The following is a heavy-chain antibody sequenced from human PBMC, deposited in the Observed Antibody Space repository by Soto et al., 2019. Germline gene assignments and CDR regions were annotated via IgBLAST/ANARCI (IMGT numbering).Heavy chain of an antibody. CDR3: VMVDNYVTPTPQDV. Sequence: QVQLVQSGDEVKKPGASVKVSCKASGYIFVNYGIAWVRQDPGQGLEWMGWISPYTGNTHSASKVQGSITMTTDTSKSTAYMDLGSLTSDDTAVYYCVMVDNYVTPTPQDVWGQGTTATVSS. CDR1: GYIFVNYG. CDR2: ISPYTGNT. V-gene: IGHV1-18*01. J-gene: IGHJ6*02. D-gene: IGHD3-16*01.